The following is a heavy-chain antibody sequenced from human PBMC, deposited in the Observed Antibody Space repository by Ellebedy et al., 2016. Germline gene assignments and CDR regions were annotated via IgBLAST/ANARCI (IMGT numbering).Heavy chain of an antibody. Sequence: GGSLRLSCAASGFTLSDYFMSWIRQAPGKGLEWVSYISSDSADTNSADSVKGRFTTSRDNAKNSLSLQMHSLRAEDTAVYYCARDLGHSSWNYWGQGTLVTVSS. D-gene: IGHD2-2*01. CDR2: ISSDSADT. CDR1: GFTLSDYF. CDR3: ARDLGHSSWNY. J-gene: IGHJ4*02. V-gene: IGHV3-11*06.